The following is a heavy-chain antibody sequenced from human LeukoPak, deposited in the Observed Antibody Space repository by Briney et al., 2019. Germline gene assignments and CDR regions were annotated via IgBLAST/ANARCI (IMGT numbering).Heavy chain of an antibody. D-gene: IGHD6-13*01. V-gene: IGHV3-30-3*01. J-gene: IGHJ5*02. CDR3: ASYSSTWGWFDP. CDR2: ISYDGSNK. Sequence: PGGSLRLSCAASGFTFSSYAMHWVRQAPGKGLEWVAVISYDGSNKYYADSVKGRFTISRDNAKNSLYLQMNSLRVEDTAVYYCASYSSTWGWFDPWGQGTLVTVSS. CDR1: GFTFSSYA.